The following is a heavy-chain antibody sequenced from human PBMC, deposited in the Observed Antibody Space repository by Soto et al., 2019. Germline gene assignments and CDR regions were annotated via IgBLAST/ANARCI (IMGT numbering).Heavy chain of an antibody. CDR3: AGDREVRGVRYPWFDP. CDR2: ISYDGSNK. D-gene: IGHD3-10*01. Sequence: PGGSLRLSCAASGFTFSSYAMHWVRQAPGKGLEWVAVISYDGSNKYYADSVKGRFTISRDNSKNTLYLQMNSLRAEDTAVYYCAGDREVRGVRYPWFDPWGQGTLVTSPQ. CDR1: GFTFSSYA. J-gene: IGHJ5*02. V-gene: IGHV3-30-3*01.